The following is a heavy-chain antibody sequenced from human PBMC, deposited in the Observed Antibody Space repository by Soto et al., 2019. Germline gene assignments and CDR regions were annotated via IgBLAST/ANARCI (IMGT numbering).Heavy chain of an antibody. CDR2: IFHGGNT. J-gene: IGHJ3*01. V-gene: IGHV4-38-2*01. Sequence: EPLSLTCAVSGFFISSGNYWGWIRKPPGKGLEWIGSIFHGGNTYYNPSLKSRVTISVDMSKNQFSLKLNSVTAADTAVYYCARARWYDAFDVWGQGTVVTVSS. D-gene: IGHD2-15*01. CDR3: ARARWYDAFDV. CDR1: GFFISSGNY.